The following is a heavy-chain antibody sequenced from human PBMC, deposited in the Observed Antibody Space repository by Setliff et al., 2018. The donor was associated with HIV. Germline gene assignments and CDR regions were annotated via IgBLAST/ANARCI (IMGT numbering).Heavy chain of an antibody. Sequence: PSETLSLTCTVSGGSISSYYWSWIRQPAGKGLEWIGRIYTSGSTNYNPSLKSRVTIFVDTSKTQFYLKLRSVTASDTAVYYCARYTSKVDWFDPWGQGTLVTVSS. CDR3: ARYTSKVDWFDP. CDR2: IYTSGST. D-gene: IGHD2-2*02. V-gene: IGHV4-4*07. J-gene: IGHJ5*02. CDR1: GGSISSYY.